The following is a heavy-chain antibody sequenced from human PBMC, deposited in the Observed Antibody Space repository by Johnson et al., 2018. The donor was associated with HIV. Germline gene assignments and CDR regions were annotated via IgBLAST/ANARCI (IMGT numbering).Heavy chain of an antibody. CDR2: LQHDGTSK. V-gene: IGHV3-30*02. D-gene: IGHD1-26*01. CDR3: ARDYSKGAFDI. J-gene: IGHJ3*02. CDR1: GFTFSSFG. Sequence: QVQLVESGGGVVQPGGSLRLSCAASGFTFSSFGMHWVRQAPGKGLEWVAFLQHDGTSKYYTDSVKGRFTISRDNAKNSLYLQMNSLRAEDTAVYYCARDYSKGAFDIWGQGTMVTVSS.